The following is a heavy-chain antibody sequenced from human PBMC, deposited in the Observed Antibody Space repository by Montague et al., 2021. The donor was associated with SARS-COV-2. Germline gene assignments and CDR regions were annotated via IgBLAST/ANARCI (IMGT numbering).Heavy chain of an antibody. V-gene: IGHV3-74*01. Sequence: SLRLSCAASGFTFSSYWMHWVRQAPGTGLVWVSRVKGDGSRISYADSVKGRFTISRDNAKNTLYLQMNSLRAEDTAVYFCARGYFPVGGSENWGSYGMDVWGQGTTVTVSS. J-gene: IGHJ6*02. CDR1: GFTFSSYW. D-gene: IGHD3-16*01. CDR3: ARGYFPVGGSENWGSYGMDV. CDR2: VKGDGSRI.